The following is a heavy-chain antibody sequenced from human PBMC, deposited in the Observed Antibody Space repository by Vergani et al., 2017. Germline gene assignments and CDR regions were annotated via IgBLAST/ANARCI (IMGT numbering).Heavy chain of an antibody. CDR3: ATGGYCSSTSCYVRYSSSWYGNWFDP. Sequence: QVQLVQSGAEVKKPGASVKVSCKVSGYTLTELSMHWVRQAPGXGLEWMGGFDPEDGETIYAQKFQGRVTMTEDTSTDTAYMELSSLRSEDTAVYYCATGGYCSSTSCYVRYSSSWYGNWFDPWGQGTLVTVSS. D-gene: IGHD2-2*01. V-gene: IGHV1-24*01. J-gene: IGHJ5*02. CDR2: FDPEDGET. CDR1: GYTLTELS.